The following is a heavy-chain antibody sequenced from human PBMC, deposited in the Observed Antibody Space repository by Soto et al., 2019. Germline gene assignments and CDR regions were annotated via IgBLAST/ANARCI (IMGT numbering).Heavy chain of an antibody. CDR3: ARDHVGSSGDYYGMDV. CDR1: GGTFSSYT. V-gene: IGHV1-69*08. D-gene: IGHD6-19*01. CDR2: IIPILGIA. J-gene: IGHJ6*02. Sequence: QVQLVQSGAEVKKPGSSVKVSCKASGGTFSSYTISWVRQAPGQGLEWMGRIIPILGIANYAQKFQGRVTITADKSTSTAYMELSSLRSEDTAVYYCARDHVGSSGDYYGMDVWGQGTTVTVS.